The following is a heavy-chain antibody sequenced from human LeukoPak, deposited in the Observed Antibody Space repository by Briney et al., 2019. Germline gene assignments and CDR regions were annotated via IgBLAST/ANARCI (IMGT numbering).Heavy chain of an antibody. D-gene: IGHD3-3*01. J-gene: IGHJ3*02. CDR1: GFNFNTYT. Sequence: GGSLRLSCAASGFNFNTYTMNWVRQAPGKGLEWVSTISGSGGDTYYADSVKGRFTISRDNSKNTLYLQMNSLRAEDTAVYYCAKDEPTIFGVGGDAFDIWGQGTMVTVSS. CDR3: AKDEPTIFGVGGDAFDI. CDR2: ISGSGGDT. V-gene: IGHV3-23*01.